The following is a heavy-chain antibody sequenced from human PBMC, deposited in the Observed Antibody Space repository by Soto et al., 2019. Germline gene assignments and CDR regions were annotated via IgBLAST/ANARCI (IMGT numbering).Heavy chain of an antibody. CDR1: CGSFSGYY. D-gene: IGHD4-4*01. J-gene: IGHJ6*02. V-gene: IGHV4-34*01. Sequence: PSETLSLTCSFYCGSFSGYYWSCIRHPPGKGLEWIGEINHSGSTNYNPSLKSRVTISVDTSKNQFSLKLSSVTAADTAVYYCESNYVEYYYGMDVWGQGTTVTVSS. CDR3: ESNYVEYYYGMDV. CDR2: INHSGST.